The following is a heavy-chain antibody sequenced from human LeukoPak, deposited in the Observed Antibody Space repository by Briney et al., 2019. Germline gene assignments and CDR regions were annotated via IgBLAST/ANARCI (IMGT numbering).Heavy chain of an antibody. CDR3: ARRGTPYSSSSYHYDDYYMDV. CDR2: ISSNGGNT. Sequence: GGSLRLSCAASGFTFSSHAMYWVRQAPGKGLEFVSVISSNGGNTYYPNSVKGRFTISRDNSKNTLYLQMGSLRAEDMAVYYCARRGTPYSSSSYHYDDYYMDVWGKGTTVTVSS. CDR1: GFTFSSHA. J-gene: IGHJ6*03. D-gene: IGHD6-6*01. V-gene: IGHV3-64*01.